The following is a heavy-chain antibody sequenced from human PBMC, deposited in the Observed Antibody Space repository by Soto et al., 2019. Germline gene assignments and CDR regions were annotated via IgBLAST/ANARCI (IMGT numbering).Heavy chain of an antibody. CDR3: ARVHVYISDKVDWRDGFDI. J-gene: IGHJ3*02. CDR1: NVSISSYY. V-gene: IGHV4-59*01. CDR2: ISYSGST. D-gene: IGHD3-3*02. Sequence: SETLSLTCTASNVSISSYYWSWIRQPPGKGLEWIGSISYSGSTKYCPSLERRGTLSVDTSVNTFTLKLSSVTAADTAVYYGARVHVYISDKVDWRDGFDIWGQGTMVTVSS.